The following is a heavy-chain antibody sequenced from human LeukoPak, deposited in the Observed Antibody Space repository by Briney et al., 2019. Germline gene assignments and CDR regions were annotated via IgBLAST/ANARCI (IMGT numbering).Heavy chain of an antibody. D-gene: IGHD4-17*01. CDR2: VNPNSGNT. V-gene: IGHV1-8*01. CDR3: ARFSYGDYESGRPHYYYYYYMDV. J-gene: IGHJ6*03. CDR1: GYTFTSYD. Sequence: GASVKVSCKASGYTFTSYDINWVRQATGQGLEWMGWVNPNSGNTGYAQKFQGRVTMTRNTSISTAYMELSSLRSEDTAVYYCARFSYGDYESGRPHYYYYYYMDVWGKGTTVTISS.